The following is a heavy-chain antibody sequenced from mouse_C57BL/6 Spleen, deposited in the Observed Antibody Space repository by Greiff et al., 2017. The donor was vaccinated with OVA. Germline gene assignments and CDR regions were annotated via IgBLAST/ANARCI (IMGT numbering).Heavy chain of an antibody. J-gene: IGHJ3*01. Sequence: EVQGVESGGGLVKPGGSLKLSCAASGFTFSSYAMSWVRQTPEKRLEWVATISDGGSYTYYPDNVKGRFTISRDNAKNNLYLQMSHLKSEDTAMYYCARDRGSPFAYWGQGTLVTVSA. V-gene: IGHV5-4*01. CDR3: ARDRGSPFAY. D-gene: IGHD1-1*02. CDR1: GFTFSSYA. CDR2: ISDGGSYT.